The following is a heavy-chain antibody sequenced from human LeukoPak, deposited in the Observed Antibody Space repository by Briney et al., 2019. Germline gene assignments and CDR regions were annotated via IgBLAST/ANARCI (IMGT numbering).Heavy chain of an antibody. CDR3: ARSPLLMDY. CDR2: INPSGGGT. Sequence: AAVNLSCKASGYTFTSYYIHWVRQAPGQGLEWMGIINPSGGGTSCAQKFQGRVTMTGDTPTSTVYMELSSLRSEDTAVYYCARSPLLMDYWGQGTLVISSS. V-gene: IGHV1-46*01. D-gene: IGHD2-8*01. CDR1: GYTFTSYY. J-gene: IGHJ4*02.